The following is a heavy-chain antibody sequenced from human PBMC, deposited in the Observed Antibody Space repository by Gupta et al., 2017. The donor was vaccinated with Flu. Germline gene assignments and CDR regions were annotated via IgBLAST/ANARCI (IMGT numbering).Heavy chain of an antibody. CDR3: AREEGYDSYGMDV. CDR2: ISSSSSTI. D-gene: IGHD3-3*01. V-gene: IGHV3-48*02. Sequence: EVQLVESGGGLVQPGGSLNLFGAAAGFTFSSYSMNWVRQAPGKGLEWVSYISSSSSTIYYADSVKGRFTISRDNAKNSLYLQMNSLRDEDTAVYYCAREEGYDSYGMDVWGQGTTVTVSS. J-gene: IGHJ6*02. CDR1: GFTFSSYS.